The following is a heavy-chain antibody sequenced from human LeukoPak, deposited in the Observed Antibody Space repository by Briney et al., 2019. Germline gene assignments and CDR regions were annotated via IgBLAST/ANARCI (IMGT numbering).Heavy chain of an antibody. Sequence: GGSLRLSCAASGFTFSSYSMNWVRQAPGKGLEWVSSISSSSSYIYYADSVKGRFTTSRDNAKNSLFLQMNSLRAEDTALYYCANPGGYSYGSGNALDIWGQGTMVTLSS. CDR1: GFTFSSYS. J-gene: IGHJ3*02. CDR3: ANPGGYSYGSGNALDI. D-gene: IGHD5-18*01. V-gene: IGHV3-21*06. CDR2: ISSSSSYI.